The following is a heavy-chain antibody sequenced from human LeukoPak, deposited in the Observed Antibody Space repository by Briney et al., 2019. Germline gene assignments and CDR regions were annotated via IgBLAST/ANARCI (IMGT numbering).Heavy chain of an antibody. CDR1: GYTFTGYA. CDR2: INAGNGNT. CDR3: ARVLKEAAGQGLFDY. J-gene: IGHJ4*02. Sequence: ASVKVSCKASGYTFTGYAMHWVRQAPGQRLEWMGWINAGNGNTKYSQKFQGRVTITRDTSASTAYMELSSLRSEDTAVYYCARVLKEAAGQGLFDYWGQGTLVTVSS. V-gene: IGHV1-3*01. D-gene: IGHD6-13*01.